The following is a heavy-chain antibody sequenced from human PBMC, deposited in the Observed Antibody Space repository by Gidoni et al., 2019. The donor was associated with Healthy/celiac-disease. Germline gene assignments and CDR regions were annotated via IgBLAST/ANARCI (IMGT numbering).Heavy chain of an antibody. D-gene: IGHD6-19*01. CDR3: ARLIAVAGTAGWFDP. CDR1: GYSFTSYW. V-gene: IGHV5-51*01. CDR2: IYPGDSDP. Sequence: EVQLVQSGAEVKKHGEALKISCTGYGYSFTSYWIGWVRQMPGKVLEWMGIIYPGDSDPRSRPFFHGQVTFSADKSLSTAYLQSRSLKASDTAMYYCARLIAVAGTAGWFDPLGQGTLVTVSS. J-gene: IGHJ5*02.